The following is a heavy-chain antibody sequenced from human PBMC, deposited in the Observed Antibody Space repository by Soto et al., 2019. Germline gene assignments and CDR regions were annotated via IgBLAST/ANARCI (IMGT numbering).Heavy chain of an antibody. Sequence: LSLTCTVSGGSIISSPDWWGWVRQPPGKGPEWIASIYRDGATYYNPSLNSRVTVFVDSSKNQFSLKLTPLTAADTAIYYCARLAGSSFFTYWGQGTRVTVSS. CDR3: ARLAGSSFFTY. CDR2: IYRDGAT. V-gene: IGHV4-39*01. D-gene: IGHD6-6*01. J-gene: IGHJ4*02. CDR1: GGSIISSPDW.